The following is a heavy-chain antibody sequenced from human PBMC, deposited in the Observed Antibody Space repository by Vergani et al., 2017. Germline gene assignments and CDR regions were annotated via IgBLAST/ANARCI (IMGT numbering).Heavy chain of an antibody. D-gene: IGHD5-18*01. CDR3: ARENGYSYGQGFDY. J-gene: IGHJ4*02. Sequence: QVQLVESGGGVVQPGRSLRLSCAASGFTFSSYGMHWVRQAPGKGLEWVAVIWYDGSNKYFADSVKGRFTISRDNSKNTLYLQMNSLRAEDTAVYYCARENGYSYGQGFDYWGQGTLVTVSS. V-gene: IGHV3-33*01. CDR1: GFTFSSYG. CDR2: IWYDGSNK.